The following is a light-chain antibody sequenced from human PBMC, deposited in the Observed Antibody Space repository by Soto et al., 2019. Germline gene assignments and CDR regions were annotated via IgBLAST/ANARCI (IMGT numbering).Light chain of an antibody. J-gene: IGKJ1*01. Sequence: DIQMTQSPSSLSASVGDRVTITCRASQSISSYLNWYQQKPGKAPKLLIYAASSLQSGAPSRFSGSGSGTDFTLTISSLQPDDFATYYCQHYNSYSEAFGQGTKVDI. CDR1: QSISSY. CDR3: QHYNSYSEA. V-gene: IGKV1-39*01. CDR2: AAS.